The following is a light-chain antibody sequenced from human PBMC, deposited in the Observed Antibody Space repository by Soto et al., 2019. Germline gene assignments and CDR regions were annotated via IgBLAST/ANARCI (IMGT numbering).Light chain of an antibody. Sequence: ELLLTQSRGTLSLSPVESATLSCRASQPVSSNFLAWYQQKPGQAPRLLIYGVSSRASGIPDRLFGSGSGTDFTLTINRLEPEDFAVYYCQKYANSPITFGQGTRLEIK. CDR1: QPVSSNF. CDR3: QKYANSPIT. CDR2: GVS. V-gene: IGKV3-20*01. J-gene: IGKJ5*01.